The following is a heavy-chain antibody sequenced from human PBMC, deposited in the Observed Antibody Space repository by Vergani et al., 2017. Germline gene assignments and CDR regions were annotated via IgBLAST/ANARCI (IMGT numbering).Heavy chain of an antibody. CDR2: IFSNDEK. CDR1: GFSLSNARMG. CDR3: ARIRDSSSSLNWFDP. Sequence: QVTLKESGPVLVKPTETLTLTCTVSGFSLSNARMGVSWIRQPPGKALEGLAHIFSNDEKSYSTSLKSRLTISKDTSKSQVVLTMTNMDPVDTATYYCARIRDSSSSLNWFDPWGQGTLVTVSS. J-gene: IGHJ5*02. V-gene: IGHV2-26*01. D-gene: IGHD6-6*01.